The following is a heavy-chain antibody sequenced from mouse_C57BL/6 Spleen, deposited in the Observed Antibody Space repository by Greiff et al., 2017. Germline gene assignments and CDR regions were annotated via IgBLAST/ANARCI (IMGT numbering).Heavy chain of an antibody. V-gene: IGHV5-6*01. Sequence: EVQVVESGGDLVKPGGSLKLSCAASGFTFSSYGLSWVRQTPDKRLEWVATISSGGSYTYYPDSVKGRFTISRDNAKNTLYLQMSSLKSEDTAMYYCARQGDSSGFFDYWGQGTTLTVSS. J-gene: IGHJ2*01. CDR1: GFTFSSYG. D-gene: IGHD3-2*02. CDR3: ARQGDSSGFFDY. CDR2: ISSGGSYT.